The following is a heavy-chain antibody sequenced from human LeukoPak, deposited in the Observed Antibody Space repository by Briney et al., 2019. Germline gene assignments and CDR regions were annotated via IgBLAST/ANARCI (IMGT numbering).Heavy chain of an antibody. CDR2: ISGSGGST. CDR3: STTGGYDRQSWFDP. V-gene: IGHV3-23*01. J-gene: IGHJ5*02. D-gene: IGHD5-12*01. CDR1: GFTFSTYW. Sequence: PGGSLRLSCVVSGFTFSTYWMYWVRQAPGEGLEWVSAISGSGGSTYYADSVKGRFTISRDNSKNTLYLQMNSLRAEDTAVYYCSTTGGYDRQSWFDPWGQGTLVTVSS.